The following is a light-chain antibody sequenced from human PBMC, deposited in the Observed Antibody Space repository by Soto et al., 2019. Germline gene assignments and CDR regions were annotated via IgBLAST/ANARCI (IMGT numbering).Light chain of an antibody. V-gene: IGKV2-24*01. CDR2: KTS. CDR3: VEAVRLPHA. Sequence: IVLTQTPLSLTVTPGQPASISCTSSQGLAHSDGVAYLNWLHQRPGQPPRLLIYKTSNRFSGVPDRFSGSGAGTDFTLKISKVEAEDVGVYYCVEAVRLPHAFGQGTKVEIK. CDR1: QGLAHSDGVAY. J-gene: IGKJ1*01.